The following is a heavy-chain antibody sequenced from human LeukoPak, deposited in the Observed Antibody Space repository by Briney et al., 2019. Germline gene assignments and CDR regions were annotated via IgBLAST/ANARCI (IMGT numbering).Heavy chain of an antibody. CDR1: GGSISSGSYY. CDR3: ARDRGVITLDAFDI. V-gene: IGHV4-61*02. D-gene: IGHD2-21*01. CDR2: IYTSGST. Sequence: SQTLSLTCTVSGGSISSGSYYWSWIRQPAGKGLEWIGRIYTSGSTNYNPSRKSRVTISVDTSKNQFSLKLSSVTAADTAVYYCARDRGVITLDAFDIWGQGTMVTVSS. J-gene: IGHJ3*02.